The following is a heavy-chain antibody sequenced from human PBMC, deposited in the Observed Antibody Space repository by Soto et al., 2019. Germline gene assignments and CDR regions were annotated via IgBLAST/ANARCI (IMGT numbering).Heavy chain of an antibody. CDR1: GFTFSDYY. CDR3: ALAGYDSNYYAVTPLSAGHF. Sequence: QVQLVVSGGGLGKPGGSLRISCAASGFTFSDYYISWIRQAPGKGLEWVSYISISSSIIYYADSVKGRFTISSDNAKNSLYLQMNSLRAEDTAVYYCALAGYDSNYYAVTPLSAGHFWGQGTLVTVSS. V-gene: IGHV3-11*01. D-gene: IGHD4-4*01. CDR2: ISISSSII. J-gene: IGHJ4*02.